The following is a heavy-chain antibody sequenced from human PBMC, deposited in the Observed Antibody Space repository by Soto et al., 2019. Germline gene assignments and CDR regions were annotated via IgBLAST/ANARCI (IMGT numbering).Heavy chain of an antibody. D-gene: IGHD3-9*01. CDR1: GLTFNIFA. J-gene: IGHJ4*02. CDR3: ASDPLAVTGSFVDY. V-gene: IGHV3-30-3*01. Sequence: PGGSLRLSCVASGLTFNIFAFHWVRQAPGKGLEWLSVISYDGREIHYSESVKGRFTISRDSSTNTVYLETNSLRYEDTAVYYCASDPLAVTGSFVDYWGQGTLVTVSS. CDR2: ISYDGREI.